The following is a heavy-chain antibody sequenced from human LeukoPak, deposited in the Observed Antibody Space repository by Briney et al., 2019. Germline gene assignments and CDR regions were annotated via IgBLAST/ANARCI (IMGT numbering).Heavy chain of an antibody. D-gene: IGHD6-19*01. CDR1: GYTFTGYY. J-gene: IGHJ5*02. V-gene: IGHV1-2*02. CDR3: ARDRYSSGSFTTWFDP. Sequence: ASVKVSCKASGYTFTGYYMHWVRQAPGQGLEWMGWINPNSGGTNHAQKFQGRVTMTRDTSISTAYMELSRLRSDDTAVYYCARDRYSSGSFTTWFDPWGQGTLVTVSS. CDR2: INPNSGGT.